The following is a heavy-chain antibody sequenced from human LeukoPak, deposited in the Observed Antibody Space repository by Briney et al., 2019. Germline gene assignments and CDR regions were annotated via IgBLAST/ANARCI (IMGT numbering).Heavy chain of an antibody. CDR3: AREGGTTTVTYGGALDY. CDR1: GFTFSSYG. D-gene: IGHD4-17*01. Sequence: PGGSLRLSCAASGFTFSSYGMHWVRQAPGKGLEWVAVISYDGSNKYYADSVKGRFTISRDNAKNSLYLQMNSLRAEDTAVYYCAREGGTTTVTYGGALDYWGQGTLVTVSS. V-gene: IGHV3-30*03. J-gene: IGHJ4*02. CDR2: ISYDGSNK.